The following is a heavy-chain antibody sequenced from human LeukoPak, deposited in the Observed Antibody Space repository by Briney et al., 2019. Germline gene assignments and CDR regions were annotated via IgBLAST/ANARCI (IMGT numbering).Heavy chain of an antibody. J-gene: IGHJ5*02. CDR1: GYTFTSYG. CDR3: ARGTRSGYYWYNWFDP. Sequence: SVKVSCKASGYTFTSYGISWVRQAPGQGLEWMGGIIPIFGTANYAQKFQGRVTITADESTSTAYMELSSLRSEDTAVYYCARGTRSGYYWYNWFDPWGQGTLVTVSS. V-gene: IGHV1-69*13. CDR2: IIPIFGTA. D-gene: IGHD3-22*01.